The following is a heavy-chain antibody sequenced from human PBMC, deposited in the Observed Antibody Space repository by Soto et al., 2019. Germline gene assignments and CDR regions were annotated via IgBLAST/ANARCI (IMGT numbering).Heavy chain of an antibody. D-gene: IGHD3-22*01. V-gene: IGHV4-30-2*01. J-gene: IGHJ5*02. CDR2: IYHSGST. Sequence: SETLSLTCAGSGGSISSGGYSWSWIRQPPGKGLEWIGYIYHSGSTYYNPSLKSRVTISVDTSENQFYLKLNSVTAADTAVYYCARLMVVTGTPLRWFVPWGQGTLVTVSS. CDR1: GGSISSGGYS. CDR3: ARLMVVTGTPLRWFVP.